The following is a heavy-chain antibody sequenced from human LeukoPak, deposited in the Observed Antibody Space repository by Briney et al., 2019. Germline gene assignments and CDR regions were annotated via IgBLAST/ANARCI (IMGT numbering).Heavy chain of an antibody. D-gene: IGHD4-17*01. CDR2: MNPNSGNT. V-gene: IGHV1-8*01. J-gene: IGHJ4*02. CDR1: RYTFTSYD. CDR3: ARGRPTVTTSPLWWYRY. Sequence: ASVKVSCKASRYTFTSYDINWVRQATGQGLEWMGWMNPNSGNTGYAQKFQGRVTMTRNTSISTAYMELSSLRSEDTAVYYCARGRPTVTTSPLWWYRYWGQGTLVTVSS.